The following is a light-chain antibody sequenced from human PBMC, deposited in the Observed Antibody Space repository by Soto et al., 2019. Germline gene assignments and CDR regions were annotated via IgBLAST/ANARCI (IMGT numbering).Light chain of an antibody. CDR3: QQYGSSPIT. J-gene: IGKJ5*01. Sequence: EIVLTQSPGTLSLSPGERATLSCRASQSITSSYLAWYQQKPGQAPRLLIYGSSRRATGIPDRFSGSGSGTDFTLTISRLEPEDCAVYYCQQYGSSPITFGQGTRLEIK. V-gene: IGKV3-20*01. CDR1: QSITSSY. CDR2: GSS.